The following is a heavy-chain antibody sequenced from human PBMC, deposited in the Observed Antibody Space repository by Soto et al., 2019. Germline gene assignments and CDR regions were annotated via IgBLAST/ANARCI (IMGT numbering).Heavy chain of an antibody. CDR2: VDNDGRSA. CDR3: ARDTPHHCFDP. Sequence: EVQLVESGGGLVQPGGSLRLSCAASGFTFTNYWMHWVRQAPGKGLVWVSRVDNDGRSATYADSVKGRFTISRDNAKNTLYLQMNSLRAEDTAVYYCARDTPHHCFDPWGQGTLVTVSS. V-gene: IGHV3-74*01. J-gene: IGHJ5*02. CDR1: GFTFTNYW.